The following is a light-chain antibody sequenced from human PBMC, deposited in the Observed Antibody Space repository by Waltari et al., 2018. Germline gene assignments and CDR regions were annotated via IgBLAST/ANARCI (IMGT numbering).Light chain of an antibody. V-gene: IGLV2-14*01. CDR1: SSDVGGYNY. CDR2: EVS. Sequence: QSALTQPASGSGSPGQSITISCTGTSSDVGGYNYVSWYQQHPGKDPKLMIYEVSTWPSGVSHRFSGSTSGTTASLTISGLQAEDEADYYCSSYTSSSTAVFGGGNKLTVL. J-gene: IGLJ2*01. CDR3: SSYTSSSTAV.